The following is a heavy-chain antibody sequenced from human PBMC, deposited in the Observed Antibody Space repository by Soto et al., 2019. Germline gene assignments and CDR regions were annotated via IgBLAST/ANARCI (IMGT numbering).Heavy chain of an antibody. V-gene: IGHV3-30*18. CDR1: GFIFSNFG. CDR2: ISFDGSDK. D-gene: IGHD1-7*01. CDR3: AKDMIGTTPYGMDV. Sequence: GGSLRLSCAASGFIFSNFGMHWVRQAPSKELECVAVISFDGSDKYYADSVQGRLTISRDNSRNTLYLQMNSLRAEDTAVYYCAKDMIGTTPYGMDVWGQGTTVTVSS. J-gene: IGHJ6*02.